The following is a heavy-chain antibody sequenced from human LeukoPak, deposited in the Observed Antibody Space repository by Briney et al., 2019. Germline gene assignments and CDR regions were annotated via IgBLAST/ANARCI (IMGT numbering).Heavy chain of an antibody. V-gene: IGHV3-23*01. J-gene: IGHJ4*02. CDR2: ISGSGGST. D-gene: IGHD2-15*01. CDR3: AKAGAVVVVAAKYFDY. Sequence: GGSLRLSCAASGFTFRSYSMSWVRQAPGKGLEWVSAISGSGGSTYYADSVKGRFTISRDNSKNTLYLQMNSLRAEDTAVYYCAKAGAVVVVAAKYFDYWGQGTLVTVSS. CDR1: GFTFRSYS.